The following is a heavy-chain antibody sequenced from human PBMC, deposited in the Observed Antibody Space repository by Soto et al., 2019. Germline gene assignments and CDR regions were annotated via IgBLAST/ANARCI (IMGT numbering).Heavy chain of an antibody. J-gene: IGHJ3*01. V-gene: IGHV3-15*01. CDR2: IKSKTDGGTT. CDR3: ITASLVVGPV. CDR1: GFTFSDAW. D-gene: IGHD3-22*01. Sequence: PGVSLRLSCAASGFTFSDAWLSWVRQAPGKGLEWVGRIKSKTDGGTTDYAAPVKGRFTISRDDSKNTLYLQMNSLKTEDTAVYYCITASLVVGPVWGQGAMVTVSS.